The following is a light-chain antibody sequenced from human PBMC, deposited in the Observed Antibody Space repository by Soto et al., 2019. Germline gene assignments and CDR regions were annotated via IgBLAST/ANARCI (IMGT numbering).Light chain of an antibody. CDR2: GAS. CDR3: HQYNNWPPIT. CDR1: QSVRIN. V-gene: IGKV3-15*01. Sequence: EIVMTQSPATLSVSPGERATLSCRASQSVRINLAWYQQKPGQAPRLLIYGASTRATGIPARFSGSGSGTEFPLTISNRQSEDFGVYYCHQYNNWPPITFGQGTRLEI. J-gene: IGKJ5*01.